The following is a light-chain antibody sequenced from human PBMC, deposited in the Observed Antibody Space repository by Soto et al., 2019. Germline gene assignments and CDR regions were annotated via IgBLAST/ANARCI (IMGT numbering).Light chain of an antibody. Sequence: DIQMTQSPSSLSASVGDRVTITCRASQSISSYLNWYQQKPGKAPKLLIYAASSLQSGVPSRLRGSGSGTDFTLPIIILKPEDFATYYCQQVYGTPLTFGGGTKVDIK. CDR1: QSISSY. CDR3: QQVYGTPLT. V-gene: IGKV1-39*01. J-gene: IGKJ4*01. CDR2: AAS.